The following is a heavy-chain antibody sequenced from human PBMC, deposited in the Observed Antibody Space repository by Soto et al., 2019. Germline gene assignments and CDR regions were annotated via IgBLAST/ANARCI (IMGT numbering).Heavy chain of an antibody. CDR1: GGTFSSYT. J-gene: IGHJ4*02. Sequence: QVQLVQSGAEVKKPGSSVKVSCKASGGTFSSYTISWVRQAPGQGLEWMGRIISILGIANYAQKFQGRVTITADKSTSTAYMELSSLRSEDTAVYYCARDRRGGPTDYWGQGTLVTVSS. CDR3: ARDRRGGPTDY. CDR2: IISILGIA. V-gene: IGHV1-69*08. D-gene: IGHD3-16*01.